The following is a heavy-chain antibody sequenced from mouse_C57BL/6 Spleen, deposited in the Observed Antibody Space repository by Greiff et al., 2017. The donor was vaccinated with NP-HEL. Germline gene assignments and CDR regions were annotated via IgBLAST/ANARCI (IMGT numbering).Heavy chain of an antibody. V-gene: IGHV1-55*01. CDR1: GYTFTSYW. CDR3: ARGGTPMDY. CDR2: IYPGSGSP. Sequence: QVQLQQPGAELVKPGASVKMSCKASGYTFTSYWITWVKQRPGPGLEWIGDIYPGSGSPNYNEKFKSKATLTVATSSSTAYMQLSSLTCEDAAVYYSARGGTPMDYWGQGTSVTVSS. J-gene: IGHJ4*01.